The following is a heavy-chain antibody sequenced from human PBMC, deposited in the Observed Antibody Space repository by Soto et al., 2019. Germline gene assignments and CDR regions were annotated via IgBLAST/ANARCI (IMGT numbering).Heavy chain of an antibody. CDR2: IYYSGST. CDR3: ARQRTSVVTQAYFDV. Sequence: SETLPLTCTVTGDSISGRIYYWGCIPKHPGKGLEWIGSIYYSGSTYNNPSLRSRVSMSIDTSKDQFSLKLKYVAAADTALYFCARQRTSVVTQAYFDVWGPGSLVTVSS. D-gene: IGHD2-21*02. J-gene: IGHJ4*02. CDR1: GDSISGRIYY. V-gene: IGHV4-39*01.